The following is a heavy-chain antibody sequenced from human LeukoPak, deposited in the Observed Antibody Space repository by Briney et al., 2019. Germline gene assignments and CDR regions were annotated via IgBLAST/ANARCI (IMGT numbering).Heavy chain of an antibody. V-gene: IGHV4-34*01. Sequence: PSETLSLTCAVYGESFSGYYWRWLRQPPGKGLEWIGEINHSASTNYNSSLKSRVTISVDTSKNQFSLKLSSVTAPDTAVYYCARARQWLALLGYWGQGTLVTVSS. J-gene: IGHJ4*02. D-gene: IGHD6-19*01. CDR3: ARARQWLALLGY. CDR2: INHSAST. CDR1: GESFSGYY.